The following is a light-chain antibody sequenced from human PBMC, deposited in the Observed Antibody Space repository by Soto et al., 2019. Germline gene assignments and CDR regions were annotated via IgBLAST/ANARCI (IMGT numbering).Light chain of an antibody. CDR2: DAS. J-gene: IGKJ5*01. CDR1: QSISSY. Sequence: EIVLTQSPATLSLSPGERATLSCRASQSISSYLAWYQQKPGQAPRLLIHDASNRATGIPVRFSGSWSGTDFTLTISSLEPEDFAVYYCQQRTFGQGTRL. CDR3: QQRT. V-gene: IGKV3-11*01.